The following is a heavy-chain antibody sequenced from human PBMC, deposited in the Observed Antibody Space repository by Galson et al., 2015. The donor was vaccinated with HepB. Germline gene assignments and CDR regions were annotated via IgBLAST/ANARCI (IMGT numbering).Heavy chain of an antibody. Sequence: SVKVSCKAFGYIFTNYDINWVRQATGQGLEWMGWMNPHSGNTGFAQKFQGRVTMTRDTSISTAYMELSSLTSEDTAVYYCAAAREEYCSGANCNRYYGEDVWGQGTTVTVSS. V-gene: IGHV1-8*01. CDR1: GYIFTNYD. CDR2: MNPHSGNT. D-gene: IGHD2-15*01. J-gene: IGHJ6*02. CDR3: AAAREEYCSGANCNRYYGEDV.